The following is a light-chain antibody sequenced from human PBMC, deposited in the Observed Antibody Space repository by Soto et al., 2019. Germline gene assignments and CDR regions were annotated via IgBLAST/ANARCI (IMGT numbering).Light chain of an antibody. CDR2: EVS. CDR3: SSYTSSNTYV. V-gene: IGLV2-14*01. J-gene: IGLJ1*01. CDR1: SSDVGGYNY. Sequence: QSALTQPASVSGSPGQSITISCTGTSSDVGGYNYVSWYQQHPGKAPKLMIYEVSNRPSGISNRFSGSESGNTASLTISGLQPEDEADYYCSSYTSSNTYVFGTGTKVTVL.